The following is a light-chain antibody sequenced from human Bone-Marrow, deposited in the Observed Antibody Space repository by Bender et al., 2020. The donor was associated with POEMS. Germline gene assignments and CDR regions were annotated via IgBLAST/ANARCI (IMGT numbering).Light chain of an antibody. CDR1: SSNIGAHA. CDR3: AVWEDRLNGWV. CDR2: SSH. J-gene: IGLJ3*02. Sequence: QSVLTQPPSASGTPGQRVTISCSGGSSNIGAHAVNWYQHLPGTAPKLLIYSSHRRPSEVPDRFSGSRSGTSASLAISGLQSEDEADYYCAVWEDRLNGWVFGGGTKLTVL. V-gene: IGLV1-44*01.